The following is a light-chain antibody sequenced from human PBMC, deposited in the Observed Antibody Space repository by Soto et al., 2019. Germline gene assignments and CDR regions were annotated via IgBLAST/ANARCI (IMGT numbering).Light chain of an antibody. CDR3: CSLTTSHTYV. CDR2: HVT. J-gene: IGLJ1*01. CDR1: GSDIGHYDY. V-gene: IGLV2-14*03. Sequence: QSALTQPASVSGSPGQSITISCTGTGSDIGHYDYVSWYQQHPGKAPKLMIYHVTYRPSGVSNRYSGSKSGNSVSLTISGLQADDEADYYCCSLTTSHTYVFGSGTKLTVL.